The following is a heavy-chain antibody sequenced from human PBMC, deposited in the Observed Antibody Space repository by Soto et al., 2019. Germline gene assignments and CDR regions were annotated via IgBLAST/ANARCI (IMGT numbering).Heavy chain of an antibody. J-gene: IGHJ5*02. CDR3: ARARQYYDCELDP. V-gene: IGHV4-59*02. D-gene: IGHD3-22*01. Sequence: PSETLSLTCSVSDGSVTGYCWSWIRQPPGKGLEWIGCIDYNGIAHYNPSLTSRVTMSLDTSNKHFSLKLSSVTTTDTAVYYCARARQYYDCELDPWGQGTLVTVSS. CDR2: IDYNGIA. CDR1: DGSVTGYC.